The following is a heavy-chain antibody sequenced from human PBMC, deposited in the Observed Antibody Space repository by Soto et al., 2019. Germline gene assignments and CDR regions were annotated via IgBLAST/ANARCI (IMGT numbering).Heavy chain of an antibody. CDR2: ITGGGGSA. CDR3: AKSNLFGTSTSCYDF. V-gene: IGHV3-23*01. CDR1: GFAFSNYA. J-gene: IGHJ4*02. Sequence: GGSLRLSCTASGFAFSNYAMSWVRQAPGKGLEWVSIITGGGGSAYYADSVKGRFTISRDNSKNTLYLQMNSLTAEDTAVYYCAKSNLFGTSTSCYDFWGQGTLVTVSS. D-gene: IGHD2-2*01.